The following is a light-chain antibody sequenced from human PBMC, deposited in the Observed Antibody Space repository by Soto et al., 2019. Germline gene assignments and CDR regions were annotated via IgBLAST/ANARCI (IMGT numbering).Light chain of an antibody. J-gene: IGKJ4*01. CDR1: QDISNY. Sequence: DIQMTQSPSSLSASVGDRVLITCQASQDISNYLNWYQKKPGKAPKLLIYDVFNLEAGVPSRFSGSGSGTDFTLNISSLQPEDIATYYCQQYDNLFFSFGGGTRVEIK. CDR3: QQYDNLFFS. V-gene: IGKV1-33*01. CDR2: DVF.